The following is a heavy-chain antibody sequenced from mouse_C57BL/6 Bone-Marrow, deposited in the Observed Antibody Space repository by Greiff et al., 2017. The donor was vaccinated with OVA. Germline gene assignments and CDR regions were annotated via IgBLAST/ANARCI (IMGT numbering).Heavy chain of an antibody. CDR2: IYPSDSET. V-gene: IGHV1-61*01. CDR1: GYTFTSYW. D-gene: IGHD1-1*01. CDR3: ARGIDYYGSSSDY. J-gene: IGHJ2*01. Sequence: VQLQQPGAELVRPGSSVKLSCKASGYTFTSYWMDWVKQRPGQGLEWIGNIYPSDSETHYNQKFKDKATLTVDKSSSTAYMQVSSLTSEDSAVYYSARGIDYYGSSSDYWGQGTTLTVSS.